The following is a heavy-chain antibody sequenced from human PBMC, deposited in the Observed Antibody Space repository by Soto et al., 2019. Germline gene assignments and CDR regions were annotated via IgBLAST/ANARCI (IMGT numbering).Heavy chain of an antibody. CDR3: VRERISS. CDR1: VFTFETSW. Sequence: EVQLVESGGGLVQPGGSLRLSCAASVFTFETSWMTWVRQAPGKGLEWVANIKQDGSEKYYVDSVKGRFTISRDNAKNSLYLQMNSLRVEDTAVYFCVRERISSWGQGTLVTVSS. CDR2: IKQDGSEK. J-gene: IGHJ4*02. D-gene: IGHD2-15*01. V-gene: IGHV3-7*01.